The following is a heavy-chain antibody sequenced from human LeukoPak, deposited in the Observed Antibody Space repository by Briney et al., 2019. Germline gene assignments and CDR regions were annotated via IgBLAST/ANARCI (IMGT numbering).Heavy chain of an antibody. Sequence: ASMKVSCKASGYTFTNYYIHWVRQAPGQGLEWMGWINPNSGGTNSAQKFQGRVTTTRDTSISTAYMELSRLRSDDTAVYYCARDQATVTTPWVDSWGQGSLVTVSS. CDR3: ARDQATVTTPWVDS. V-gene: IGHV1-2*02. D-gene: IGHD4-17*01. J-gene: IGHJ4*02. CDR2: INPNSGGT. CDR1: GYTFTNYY.